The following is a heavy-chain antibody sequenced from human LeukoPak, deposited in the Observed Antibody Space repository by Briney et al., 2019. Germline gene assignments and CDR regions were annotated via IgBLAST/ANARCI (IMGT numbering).Heavy chain of an antibody. Sequence: PGGSLRLSCAASGFTFSTYRFNWVRQAPGKGLEWVSSISSGSSYIYYADSVKGRFTISRDNAKNSLYLQMNSLRAEDTAVYYCASAVVVAAVGGGFDYWGQGTLVTVSS. CDR1: GFTFSTYR. V-gene: IGHV3-21*01. CDR2: ISSGSSYI. D-gene: IGHD2-15*01. J-gene: IGHJ4*02. CDR3: ASAVVVAAVGGGFDY.